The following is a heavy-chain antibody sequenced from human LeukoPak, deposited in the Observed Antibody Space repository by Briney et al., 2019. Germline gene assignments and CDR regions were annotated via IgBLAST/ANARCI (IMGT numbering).Heavy chain of an antibody. D-gene: IGHD3-9*01. CDR2: IYYSGGT. J-gene: IGHJ5*02. V-gene: IGHV4-39*01. CDR3: ARHGRYYDILTGYYYWFDP. CDR1: GGSISSSSYY. Sequence: SETLSLTCTVSGGSISSSSYYWGWIRQPPGKGLEWIGSIYYSGGTSYNPSLKSRVTISVDASKNHFSLKLSSVTAADTAVYYCARHGRYYDILTGYYYWFDPWGQGTLVTVSS.